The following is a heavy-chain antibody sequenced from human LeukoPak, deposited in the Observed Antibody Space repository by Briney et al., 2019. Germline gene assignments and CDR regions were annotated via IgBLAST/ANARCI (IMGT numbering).Heavy chain of an antibody. V-gene: IGHV3-74*01. J-gene: IGHJ4*02. Sequence: GGSLRLSCAASGFSFSNYWMHWVRQAPGKGLVWVTRMNSDGSTTYYADSVQGRFTISRDNAKNTPYLQMNRLRAEDTAMYFCAKGPNYFDSWGQGTLVTVSS. CDR1: GFSFSNYW. CDR2: MNSDGSTT. CDR3: AKGPNYFDS.